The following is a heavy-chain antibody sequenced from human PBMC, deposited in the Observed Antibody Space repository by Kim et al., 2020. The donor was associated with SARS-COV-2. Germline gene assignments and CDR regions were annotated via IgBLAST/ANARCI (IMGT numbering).Heavy chain of an antibody. D-gene: IGHD3-10*01. J-gene: IGHJ3*01. CDR3: AKGGLYGSGSYPAGVDA. CDR2: ISSSGGTT. V-gene: IGHV3-23*01. Sequence: GGSLRLSCAASRLTFSSSAMSWVRQAPGKGLEWVSAISSSGGTTYYADSVKGRFTISRDNSKNTLYLHMNSLRAEDTAVYYCAKGGLYGSGSYPAGVDA. CDR1: RLTFSSSA.